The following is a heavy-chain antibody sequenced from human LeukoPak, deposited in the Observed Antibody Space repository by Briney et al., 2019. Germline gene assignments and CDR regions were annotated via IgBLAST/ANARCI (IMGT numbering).Heavy chain of an antibody. CDR3: AKENNGDYQFDY. CDR1: GFIFSSYA. CDR2: ISGRGGDI. Sequence: GGSLRLSCAAAGFIFSSYAMSWVRQAPGKGLEWVSVISGRGGDIYYADSVKGRFTISRDNSKHTLYLQMSSLRAEDTAVYHCAKENNGDYQFDYWGQGTLVTVSS. V-gene: IGHV3-23*01. D-gene: IGHD4-17*01. J-gene: IGHJ4*02.